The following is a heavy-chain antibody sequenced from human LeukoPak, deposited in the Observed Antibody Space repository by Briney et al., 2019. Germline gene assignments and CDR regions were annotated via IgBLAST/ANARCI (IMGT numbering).Heavy chain of an antibody. V-gene: IGHV2-5*02. CDR2: IYWDNEK. J-gene: IGHJ4*02. Sequence: TLSLTCTVSGGSISSSSYYWGWIRQPPGKGLEWLALIYWDNEKRYSPSLKSRLTITKDTPKNQVVLTMTNMDPLDTATYYCAHRRVGYSYGRDFDYWGQGTLVTVSS. CDR1: GGSISSSSYY. CDR3: AHRRVGYSYGRDFDY. D-gene: IGHD5-12*01.